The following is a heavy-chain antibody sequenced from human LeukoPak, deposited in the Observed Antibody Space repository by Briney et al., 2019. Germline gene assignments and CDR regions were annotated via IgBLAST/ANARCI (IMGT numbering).Heavy chain of an antibody. D-gene: IGHD3-10*01. CDR3: ASGGEFRGSAFDI. J-gene: IGHJ3*02. V-gene: IGHV1-46*02. Sequence: ASVKISCTASTYIFNKYYIHWVRQAPGRGLEWMGIINPTSGRTSYAQKFQARVTMTRDMSTNTVYMDLSSLKSEDTAVYYCASGGEFRGSAFDIWGQGTTVIVSS. CDR2: INPTSGRT. CDR1: TYIFNKYY.